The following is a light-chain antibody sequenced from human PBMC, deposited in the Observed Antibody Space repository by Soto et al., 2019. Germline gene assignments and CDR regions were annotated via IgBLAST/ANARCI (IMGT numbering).Light chain of an antibody. J-gene: IGKJ3*01. CDR1: QSVSNN. CDR3: HQYNHWPRGFT. Sequence: EIVMTQSPATLSVSPGERATLSCRTSQSVSNNLAWYQQKPGQAPRLLIYGVSTRATGIPARFSGSGSGTEFTLTISSLQSEDFAVYYCHQYNHWPRGFTFGPGTKVDIK. V-gene: IGKV3-15*01. CDR2: GVS.